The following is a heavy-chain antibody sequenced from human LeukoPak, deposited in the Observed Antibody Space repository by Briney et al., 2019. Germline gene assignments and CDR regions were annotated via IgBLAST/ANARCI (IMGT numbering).Heavy chain of an antibody. V-gene: IGHV3-23*01. D-gene: IGHD1-26*01. CDR2: ISGGGGST. J-gene: IGHJ4*02. CDR3: AKDKAVGATPFFDY. Sequence: GGSLRLSCAASGFTFSSSAMTWVRQAPGKGLEWVSAISGGGGSTYYADSVKGRFTIPRDNSKNTLYLQMSSLRGEDTAVYYCAKDKAVGATPFFDYWGLGTLVTVSS. CDR1: GFTFSSSA.